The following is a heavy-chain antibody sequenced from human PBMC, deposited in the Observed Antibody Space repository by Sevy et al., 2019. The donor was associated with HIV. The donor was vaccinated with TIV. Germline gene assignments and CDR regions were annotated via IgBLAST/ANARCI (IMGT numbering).Heavy chain of an antibody. CDR1: GFTVSTSY. Sequence: GGSLRLSCAAPGFTVSTSYMTCVRQAPGKGLESVSVIYSGGTTYYADSVKGRFTISRDNSKNTLYLQMNSLRAEDTAVYYCARVWLNSGVFWGQGTLVTVSS. J-gene: IGHJ4*02. D-gene: IGHD1-26*01. CDR2: IYSGGTT. CDR3: ARVWLNSGVF. V-gene: IGHV3-53*01.